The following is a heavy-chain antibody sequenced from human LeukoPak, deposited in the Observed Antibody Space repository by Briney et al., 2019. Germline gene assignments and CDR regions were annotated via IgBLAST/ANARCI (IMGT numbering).Heavy chain of an antibody. V-gene: IGHV1-69*13. J-gene: IGHJ3*02. CDR1: GGTFSSYA. CDR2: IIPIFGTA. D-gene: IGHD3-3*01. Sequence: ASVKVSCKASGGTFSSYAIGWVRQAPGQGLEWMGGIIPIFGTANYAQKFQGRVTITADESTSTAYMELSSLRSEDTAVYYCASYYDFWSGYYTNAFDIWGQGTMVTVSS. CDR3: ASYYDFWSGYYTNAFDI.